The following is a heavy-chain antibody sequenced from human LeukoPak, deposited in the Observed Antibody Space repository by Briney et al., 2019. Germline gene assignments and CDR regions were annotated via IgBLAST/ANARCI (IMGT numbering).Heavy chain of an antibody. Sequence: SETLSLTCTVSGGSISSSNYYWGWTRQPPGKGLEWFGSISYGGGTSYNPSLKSRVTISVDKSKNQFSLKLSSVTAADTAVYYCARGPSIQLWFYFDYWGQGTLVTVSS. D-gene: IGHD5-18*01. V-gene: IGHV4-39*07. CDR1: GGSISSSNYY. CDR3: ARGPSIQLWFYFDY. J-gene: IGHJ4*02. CDR2: ISYGGGT.